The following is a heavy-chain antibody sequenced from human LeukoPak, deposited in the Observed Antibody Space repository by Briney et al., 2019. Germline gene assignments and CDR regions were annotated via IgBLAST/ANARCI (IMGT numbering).Heavy chain of an antibody. CDR1: GFTFSSYA. V-gene: IGHV3-23*01. CDR3: AKGLWLPGASPFDY. CDR2: ISGNGGDT. J-gene: IGHJ4*02. D-gene: IGHD7-27*01. Sequence: GGSLRLSCAASGFTFSSYAMTWVRQSPGKGLEWVSGISGNGGDTYYADSVKGRFTISRDNSKNTLYLQLSRLRAEDTAVYYCAKGLWLPGASPFDYWGQGALVTVSS.